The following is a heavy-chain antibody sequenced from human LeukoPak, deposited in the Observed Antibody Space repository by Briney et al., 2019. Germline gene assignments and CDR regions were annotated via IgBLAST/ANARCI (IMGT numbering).Heavy chain of an antibody. Sequence: GGSLRLSCAASGFTFSSYWMSWVRQAPGKGLEWVANIKQDGSEKYYVDSVKGRFTISRDNAKNSLYLQMNSLRAEDTAVYYCARQYSSSWSWRYYYYYYYMYVWGKGTTVTISS. D-gene: IGHD6-13*01. CDR3: ARQYSSSWSWRYYYYYYYMYV. CDR1: GFTFSSYW. V-gene: IGHV3-7*01. CDR2: IKQDGSEK. J-gene: IGHJ6*03.